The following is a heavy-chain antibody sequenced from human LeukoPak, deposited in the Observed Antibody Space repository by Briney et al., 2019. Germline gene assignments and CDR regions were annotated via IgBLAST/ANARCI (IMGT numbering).Heavy chain of an antibody. J-gene: IGHJ4*02. CDR1: GFTFSTYS. CDR2: ISSSSTYI. V-gene: IGHV3-21*01. D-gene: IGHD3-10*01. CDR3: ARERGSGSYYDY. Sequence: GGSLRLSCAASGFTFSTYSMNWVRQAPGKGLEWVSSISSSSTYIYYGDSVKGRFTISRDNAKNSLYLQMNSLRAEDTAVYYCARERGSGSYYDYWGQGTLVTVSS.